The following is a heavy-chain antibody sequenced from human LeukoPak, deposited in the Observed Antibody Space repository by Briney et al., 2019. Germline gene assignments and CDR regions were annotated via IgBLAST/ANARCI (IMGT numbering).Heavy chain of an antibody. Sequence: PSETLSLTCAVYGGSFSGYYWSWIRQPPGKGLEWIGEINHSGSTNYNPSLKSRVTISVDTSKNQFSLKLSSVTAADTAEYYCARSWGSSGWSNKIYFDYWGQGTLVTVSS. V-gene: IGHV4-34*01. J-gene: IGHJ4*02. CDR3: ARSWGSSGWSNKIYFDY. D-gene: IGHD6-19*01. CDR2: INHSGST. CDR1: GGSFSGYY.